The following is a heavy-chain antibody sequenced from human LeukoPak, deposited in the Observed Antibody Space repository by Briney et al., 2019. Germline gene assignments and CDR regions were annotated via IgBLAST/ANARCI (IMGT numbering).Heavy chain of an antibody. CDR1: GFTFSHYS. D-gene: IGHD4/OR15-4a*01. Sequence: GGSLRLSCAGSGFTFSHYSMNWVRQAPGKGLEWVASFGSDLSFRSVADSLKGRFTISRDNAENSIYLHMNSLRAEDTAVYYCARRAGAYSHPYDYWGQGTLVTVSS. J-gene: IGHJ4*02. CDR3: ARRAGAYSHPYDY. CDR2: FGSDLSFR. V-gene: IGHV3-21*04.